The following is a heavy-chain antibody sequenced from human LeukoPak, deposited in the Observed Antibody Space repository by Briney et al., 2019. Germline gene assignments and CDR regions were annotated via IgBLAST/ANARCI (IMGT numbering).Heavy chain of an antibody. CDR1: GGTISSGDYY. V-gene: IGHV4-30-4*01. D-gene: IGHD1-26*01. Sequence: PSETLSLTCTVSGGTISSGDYYWSWIRQPPGKGLEWIGYIYYSGSTYYNPSLKSRVTISVDTSKNQFSLKLSSVTAADTAVYYCAREAGWELLDRAPFDIWGQGTMVTVSS. CDR2: IYYSGST. J-gene: IGHJ3*02. CDR3: AREAGWELLDRAPFDI.